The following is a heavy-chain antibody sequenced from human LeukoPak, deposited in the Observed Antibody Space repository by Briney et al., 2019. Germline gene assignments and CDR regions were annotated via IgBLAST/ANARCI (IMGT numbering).Heavy chain of an antibody. D-gene: IGHD1-7*01. V-gene: IGHV1-18*01. J-gene: IGHJ4*02. CDR3: ARDSNYAPDY. CDR1: GYPFTSYG. Sequence: GASVKVSCKASGYPFTSYGISWVRQAPGQGLEWMGWTKANTGNTKYGRKFQGRVTMTTDTSTSTAYMELRSLRSDDTAVYYCARDSNYAPDYWGQGTLVTVSS. CDR2: TKANTGNT.